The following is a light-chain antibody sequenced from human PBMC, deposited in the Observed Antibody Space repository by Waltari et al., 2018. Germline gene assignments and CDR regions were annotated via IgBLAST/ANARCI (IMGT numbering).Light chain of an antibody. CDR3: ATWDDSLNGWV. CDR1: SSNIGKNT. CDR2: KNG. J-gene: IGLJ3*02. Sequence: QSVLTQPPSASGTPGQRVTNSCSGSSSNIGKNTVNWYQHLPGTSPKLLIYKNGQRPSGVPDRFSGSKSGTSASLAISGLQSEDEADYYCATWDDSLNGWVFGGGTKLTVL. V-gene: IGLV1-44*01.